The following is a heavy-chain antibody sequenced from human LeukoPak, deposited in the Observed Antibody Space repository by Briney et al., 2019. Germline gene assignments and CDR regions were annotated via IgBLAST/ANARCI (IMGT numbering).Heavy chain of an antibody. V-gene: IGHV4-61*02. Sequence: SQTLSLTCTVSGGSISSGSYYWRWIRQPAGKGLEWIGRIYTSGSTNYNPSPKSRFTISVDTSKNQFSLKLRSVTAADTAVYYRASGYYYDSSGYYNLDIWGQGTMVTVSS. CDR1: GGSISSGSYY. D-gene: IGHD3-22*01. J-gene: IGHJ3*02. CDR2: IYTSGST. CDR3: ASGYYYDSSGYYNLDI.